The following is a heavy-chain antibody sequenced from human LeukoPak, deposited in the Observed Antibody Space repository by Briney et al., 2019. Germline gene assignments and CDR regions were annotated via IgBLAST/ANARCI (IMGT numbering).Heavy chain of an antibody. D-gene: IGHD6-19*01. Sequence: GGSLRLSCAASGFTFSSYSMNWVRQAPGKVLEWVSSISSSSSYIYYADSVKGRFTISRDNAKNSLYLQMNSLRAEDTAVYYCARERSSGWYFDYWGQGTLVTVSS. CDR3: ARERSSGWYFDY. J-gene: IGHJ4*02. V-gene: IGHV3-21*01. CDR2: ISSSSSYI. CDR1: GFTFSSYS.